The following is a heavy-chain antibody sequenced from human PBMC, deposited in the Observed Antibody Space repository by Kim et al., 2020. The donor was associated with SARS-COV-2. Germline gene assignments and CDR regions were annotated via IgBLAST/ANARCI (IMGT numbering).Heavy chain of an antibody. J-gene: IGHJ4*02. Sequence: GGSLRLSCAASGFTFSSYAMSWVRQAPGKGLEWISAISGSGGSTYYADSVKGRFTISRDNSKNTLYLQMNSLRAEDTAVYYCAKDSSDIAVAGTDYWGQGTLVTVSS. CDR1: GFTFSSYA. V-gene: IGHV3-23*01. CDR2: ISGSGGST. D-gene: IGHD6-19*01. CDR3: AKDSSDIAVAGTDY.